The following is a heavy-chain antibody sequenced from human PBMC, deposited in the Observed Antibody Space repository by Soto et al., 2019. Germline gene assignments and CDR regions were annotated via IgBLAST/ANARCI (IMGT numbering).Heavy chain of an antibody. CDR2: INHDGSER. D-gene: IGHD3-10*01. V-gene: IGHV3-7*01. J-gene: IGHJ4*02. CDR3: VKDNRGSY. Sequence: EVQLVESGGGLVQPGGSLRLSCAASGFTFSTCWMMWVRQAPGKGLEWVANINHDGSERYYVDSVKGRFTISSDNAKNSLYLQMSSLRAEDTAVYYCVKDNRGSYWGQGTLVTVSS. CDR1: GFTFSTCW.